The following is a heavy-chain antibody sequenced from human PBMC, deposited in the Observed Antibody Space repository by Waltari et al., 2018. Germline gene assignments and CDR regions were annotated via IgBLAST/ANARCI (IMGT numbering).Heavy chain of an antibody. J-gene: IGHJ6*03. CDR1: GGSISSSRYY. CDR2: IYYSGRT. V-gene: IGHV4-39*01. CDR3: ARGGGYYYYYYMDV. D-gene: IGHD3-10*01. Sequence: QLQLQESGPGLVKPSETLSLTCTVSGGSISSSRYYWGWIRQPPGKGLEWIGSIYYSGRTYYNPTFKSRVTISVDTSKNQFSRKLSSVAAADTAVYYCARGGGYYYYYYMDVWGKGTTVTVSS.